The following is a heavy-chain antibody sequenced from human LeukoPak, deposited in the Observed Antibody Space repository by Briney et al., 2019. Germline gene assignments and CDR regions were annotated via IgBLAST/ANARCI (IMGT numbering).Heavy chain of an antibody. Sequence: ASVKVSCKASGYTFTSYYMHWVRQATGQGLEWMGWMNPNSGNTGYAQKFQGRVTMTRNNSISTAYMELSSLRSEDTAVYYCARYTFPAPSIFGVVTYYYYYYGMDVWGQGTTVTVSS. J-gene: IGHJ6*02. CDR3: ARYTFPAPSIFGVVTYYYYYYGMDV. CDR2: MNPNSGNT. D-gene: IGHD3-3*01. V-gene: IGHV1-8*02. CDR1: GYTFTSYY.